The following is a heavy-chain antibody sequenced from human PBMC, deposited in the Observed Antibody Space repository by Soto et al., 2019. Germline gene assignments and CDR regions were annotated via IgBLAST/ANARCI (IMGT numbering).Heavy chain of an antibody. J-gene: IGHJ6*04. D-gene: IGHD3-9*01. V-gene: IGHV3-74*01. CDR2: INPDGSSR. CDR3: VRGTNDWHGVDV. Sequence: DVQLVESGGGLVEPGGSLRLSCVASGFSFCSYWMHWVRQAPGKGVEFISRINPDGSSRDHADSVKGRFTISRDNAENTVYLQMDSLRVEDTALYYCVRGTNDWHGVDVWGKGATVTVSS. CDR1: GFSFCSYW.